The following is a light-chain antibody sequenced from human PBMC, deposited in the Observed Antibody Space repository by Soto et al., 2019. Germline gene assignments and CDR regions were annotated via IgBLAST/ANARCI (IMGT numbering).Light chain of an antibody. CDR1: QGIASN. CDR3: QQYNNWPLT. V-gene: IGKV3-15*01. Sequence: VMTQSPATLSVSPGERVTLSCRASQGIASNLAWYQQKPGQAPRLLIYGASTRATGIPASFSGSESGTEFTLTISSLQSEDFAVYYRQQYNNWPLTFGGGTNVDIK. J-gene: IGKJ4*01. CDR2: GAS.